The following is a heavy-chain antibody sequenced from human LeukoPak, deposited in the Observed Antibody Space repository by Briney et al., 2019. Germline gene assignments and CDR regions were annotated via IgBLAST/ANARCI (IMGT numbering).Heavy chain of an antibody. CDR3: ARIMVRGVIIDY. CDR2: ISSSSSYI. V-gene: IGHV3-21*01. Sequence: GGSLRLSCAASGFTFSSYSMNWVRQAPGKGLEWVSSISSSSSYIYYADSVKGRFTISRDNAKNPLYLQMNSLRAEDTAVYYCARIMVRGVIIDYWGQGTLVTVSS. J-gene: IGHJ4*02. D-gene: IGHD3-10*01. CDR1: GFTFSSYS.